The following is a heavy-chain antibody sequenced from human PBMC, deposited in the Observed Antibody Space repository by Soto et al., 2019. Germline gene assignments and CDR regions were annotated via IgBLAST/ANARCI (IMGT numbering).Heavy chain of an antibody. V-gene: IGHV4-59*01. D-gene: IGHD2-21*02. Sequence: QVQLQESGPGLVKPSETLSLTCTVSGGSISSYYWSWIRQPPGKGLEWIGYIYYSGSTNYNPSLTSRVTISVDTSKNQFSLKLSSVTAADTAVYYCARVYCGGDCYLDYWGQGTLVTVSS. CDR2: IYYSGST. CDR3: ARVYCGGDCYLDY. J-gene: IGHJ4*02. CDR1: GGSISSYY.